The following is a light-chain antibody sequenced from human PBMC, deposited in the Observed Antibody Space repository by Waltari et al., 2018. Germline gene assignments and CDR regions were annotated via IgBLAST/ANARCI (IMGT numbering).Light chain of an antibody. V-gene: IGLV4-69*01. CDR3: QTWGTGFRD. CDR1: SGYSSYA. Sequence: QLVLTQSPSASASLGASVKLTCTLSSGYSSYAIAWHQQQPEKGPRFLMKVNSDGSHSKGDGIPDRFSGSSSGAERYLTISSLQSEDEADYYCQTWGTGFRDFGTGTKVTV. CDR2: VNSDGSH. J-gene: IGLJ1*01.